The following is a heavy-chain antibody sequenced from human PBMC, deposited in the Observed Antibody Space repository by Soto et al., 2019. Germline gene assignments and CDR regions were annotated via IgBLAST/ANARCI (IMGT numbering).Heavy chain of an antibody. D-gene: IGHD3-3*01. Sequence: PGESLKISCKGSGYSFTSYWIGWVRQMPGKGLEWMGIIYPGDSDTRYSPSFQGQVTISADKSISTAYLQWSSLKASDTAMYYCARGFPGRITIFGVVIELDYWGQGTLVTVSS. V-gene: IGHV5-51*01. CDR3: ARGFPGRITIFGVVIELDY. J-gene: IGHJ4*02. CDR1: GYSFTSYW. CDR2: IYPGDSDT.